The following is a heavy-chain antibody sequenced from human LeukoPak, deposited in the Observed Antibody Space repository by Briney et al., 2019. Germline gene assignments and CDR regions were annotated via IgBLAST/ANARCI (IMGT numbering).Heavy chain of an antibody. J-gene: IGHJ6*03. Sequence: SETLSLTCTVSGGSISSGSYYWSWIRQPAGKGLEWIGRIYTSGSTNYNPSLKSRVTISVDTSKNQFSLQLNSVTPEDTAVYYCARVTAAAGTTGRLNYYYYMDVWGKGTTVNGSS. CDR1: GGSISSGSYY. CDR2: IYTSGST. CDR3: ARVTAAAGTTGRLNYYYYMDV. V-gene: IGHV4-61*02. D-gene: IGHD6-13*01.